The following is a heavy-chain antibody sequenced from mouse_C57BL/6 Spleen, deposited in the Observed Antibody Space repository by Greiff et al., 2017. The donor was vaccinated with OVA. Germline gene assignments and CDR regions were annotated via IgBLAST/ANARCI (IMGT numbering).Heavy chain of an antibody. CDR1: GYTFTSYW. Sequence: VQLQQSGAELVKPGASVKLSCKASGYTFTSYWMHWVKQRPGRGLEWIGRIDPNSGGTKYNEKFKSKATLTVDKPSSTAYMQLSSLTSEDSAVYYCARWGITTVVANYAMDYWGQGTSVTVS. J-gene: IGHJ4*01. CDR2: IDPNSGGT. V-gene: IGHV1-72*01. D-gene: IGHD1-1*01. CDR3: ARWGITTVVANYAMDY.